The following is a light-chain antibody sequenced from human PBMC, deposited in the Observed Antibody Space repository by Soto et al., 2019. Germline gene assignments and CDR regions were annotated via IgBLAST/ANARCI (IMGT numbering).Light chain of an antibody. V-gene: IGLV8-61*01. J-gene: IGLJ3*02. CDR3: VLYMGSGIGV. CDR1: SGSVSTSYY. Sequence: QTVVTQEPSFSVSPGRTVTLTCGLSSGSVSTSYYPSWYQQTPGQAPRTLIYSTNTRSSGVPDRFSGSILGNKAALTITGAQADDESDDYCVLYMGSGIGVFGGGTKLTVL. CDR2: STN.